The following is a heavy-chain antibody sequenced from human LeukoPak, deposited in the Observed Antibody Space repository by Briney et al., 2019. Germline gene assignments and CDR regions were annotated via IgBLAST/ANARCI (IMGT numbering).Heavy chain of an antibody. J-gene: IGHJ4*02. CDR3: ARFYDVGATFDY. Sequence: ASVKVSCKASGYSLTDYYMHWVRQAPGQGLEWMGWINPNSGGTNYAQKFQGRVTMTRDTSISTAYMELSRLRSDDTAVYYCARFYDVGATFDYWGQGTLVTVSS. D-gene: IGHD1-26*01. V-gene: IGHV1-2*02. CDR2: INPNSGGT. CDR1: GYSLTDYY.